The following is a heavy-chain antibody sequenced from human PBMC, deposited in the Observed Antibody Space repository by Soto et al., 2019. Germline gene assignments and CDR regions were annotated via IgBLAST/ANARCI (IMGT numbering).Heavy chain of an antibody. CDR3: AVTYDYRSGYSHPFDY. CDR1: GGSISSGGYY. J-gene: IGHJ4*02. Sequence: QVQLQESGPGLVKPSQTLSLTCTVSGGSISSGGYYWSWIRQHPGKGLEWIGYIYYSGSTYYTPSLKSRVTVSRDTSKNQFSLKLGSVTAEDTAVYYCAVTYDYRSGYSHPFDYWGQGTLVTVSS. D-gene: IGHD3-3*01. CDR2: IYYSGST. V-gene: IGHV4-31*03.